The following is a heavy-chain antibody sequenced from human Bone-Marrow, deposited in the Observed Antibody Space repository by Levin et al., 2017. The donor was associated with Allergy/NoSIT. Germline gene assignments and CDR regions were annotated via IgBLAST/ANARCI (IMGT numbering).Heavy chain of an antibody. CDR3: AKGVIRSGRHMFDP. CDR2: ISYDGSNK. CDR1: GFTFSSYG. J-gene: IGHJ5*02. Sequence: GESLKISCAASGFTFSSYGMHWVRQAPGKGLEWVAVISYDGSNKYYADSVKGRFTISRDNSKNTLYLQMNSLRAEDTAVYYCAKGVIRSGRHMFDPWGQGTLVTVSS. D-gene: IGHD2-21*01. V-gene: IGHV3-30*18.